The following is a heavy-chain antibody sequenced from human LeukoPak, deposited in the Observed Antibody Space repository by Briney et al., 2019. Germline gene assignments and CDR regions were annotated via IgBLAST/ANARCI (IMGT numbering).Heavy chain of an antibody. CDR2: INPNSGGT. CDR1: GYTFTSYG. Sequence: ASVKVSCKASGYTFTSYGISWVRQAPGQGLEWMGWINPNSGGTNYAQKFQGRVTMTRDTSISTAYMELSRLRSDDTAVYYCARVRVAAPLYYYYYMDVWGKGTTVTVSS. CDR3: ARVRVAAPLYYYYYMDV. D-gene: IGHD2-15*01. J-gene: IGHJ6*03. V-gene: IGHV1-2*02.